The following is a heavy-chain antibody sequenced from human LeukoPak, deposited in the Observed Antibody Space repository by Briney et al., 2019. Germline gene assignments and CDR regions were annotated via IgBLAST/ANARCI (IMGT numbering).Heavy chain of an antibody. Sequence: SETLSLTCTVSGGSISSGSYYWSWIRQHPGKGLEWIGYIYYSGSTYYNPSLKSRVTISVDTSKNQFSLKLSSVTAADTAVYYCARDHSYYFGSQTSTLDVWGQGTAVTVSS. V-gene: IGHV4-31*03. J-gene: IGHJ6*02. D-gene: IGHD3-10*01. CDR3: ARDHSYYFGSQTSTLDV. CDR2: IYYSGST. CDR1: GGSISSGSYY.